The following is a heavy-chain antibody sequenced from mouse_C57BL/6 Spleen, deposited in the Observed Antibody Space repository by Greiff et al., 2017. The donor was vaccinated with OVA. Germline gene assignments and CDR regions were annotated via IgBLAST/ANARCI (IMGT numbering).Heavy chain of an antibody. Sequence: VQLQQSGAELARPGASVKLSCKASGYTFTSYGISWVKQRTGQGLEWIGEIYPRSGNTYYNEKFKGKATLTADKSSSTAYMELRSLTSEDSAVYFCARGGYPGGEYYFDYWGQGTTLTVSS. J-gene: IGHJ2*01. V-gene: IGHV1-81*01. CDR1: GYTFTSYG. CDR2: IYPRSGNT. D-gene: IGHD2-2*01. CDR3: ARGGYPGGEYYFDY.